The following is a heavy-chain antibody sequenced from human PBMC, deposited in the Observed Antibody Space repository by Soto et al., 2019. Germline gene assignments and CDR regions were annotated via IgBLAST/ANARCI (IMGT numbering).Heavy chain of an antibody. Sequence: QVQLVQSWAEVKKPGSSVKVSCKASGGTFSSYAISWVRQAPGQGLEWMGGIIPIFGTANYAQKFPGRVTITADESTSTAYMELSSMRSEDTAVYYCITTMHGDYWEYWGQGTLVTVSS. J-gene: IGHJ4*02. CDR3: ITTMHGDYWEY. CDR1: GGTFSSYA. CDR2: IIPIFGTA. D-gene: IGHD3-22*01. V-gene: IGHV1-69*12.